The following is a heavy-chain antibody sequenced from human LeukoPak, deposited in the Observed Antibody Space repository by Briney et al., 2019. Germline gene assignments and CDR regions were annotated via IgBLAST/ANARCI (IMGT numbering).Heavy chain of an antibody. D-gene: IGHD4/OR15-4a*01. J-gene: IGHJ5*02. CDR2: IDWDDDK. CDR3: ARLQGATIGAKWFDP. CDR1: GFSLTTTGMR. V-gene: IGHV2-70*04. Sequence: SGPALVKPTQTLTLTCTFSGFSLTTTGMRVSWIRQPPGKALEWLARIDWDDDKFYSTSLKTRLTISKDTSKNQVVLTMTNMDPVDTATYYCARLQGATIGAKWFDPWGQGTLVTVSP.